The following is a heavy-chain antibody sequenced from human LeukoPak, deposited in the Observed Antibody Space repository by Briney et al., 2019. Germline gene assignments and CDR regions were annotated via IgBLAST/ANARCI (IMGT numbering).Heavy chain of an antibody. J-gene: IGHJ5*02. CDR3: ARPMVRGTNWFDP. V-gene: IGHV1-2*02. CDR2: INPNSGGT. CDR1: GYTFTGYY. Sequence: ASVKVSCKASGYTFTGYYMHWVRQAPGQGLEWMGWINPNSGGTNYAQKFQGRVIMTRDTSISTAYMELSRVRSADTAVYYCARPMVRGTNWFDPWGQGTLVTVSS. D-gene: IGHD3-10*01.